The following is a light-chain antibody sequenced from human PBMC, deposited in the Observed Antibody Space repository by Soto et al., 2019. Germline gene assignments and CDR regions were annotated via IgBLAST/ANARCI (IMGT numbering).Light chain of an antibody. Sequence: DIQMTQSPSSLSASVGDRVTITCRASQSISSYLNWYQQKPGKAPKLLIYAASSLQSGFPSRFSGSGSGTDFTLTISSLQPEDFATYYCQQSYRTLWTFGQGTKVEIK. CDR1: QSISSY. V-gene: IGKV1-39*01. CDR2: AAS. CDR3: QQSYRTLWT. J-gene: IGKJ1*01.